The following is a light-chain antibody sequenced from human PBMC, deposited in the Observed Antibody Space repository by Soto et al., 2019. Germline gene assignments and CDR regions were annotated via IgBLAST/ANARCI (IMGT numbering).Light chain of an antibody. J-gene: IGLJ1*01. Sequence: QSALTQPASVSGSPGQSITISCTGTSSDVGGYNFVSWYQQHPGKAPKLMIYEVRNRPSGVSNRFSGSKSGNTASLSIFGLQAEDEADYYCSSYTTSNSYFVFGTGTKVT. CDR2: EVR. V-gene: IGLV2-14*01. CDR1: SSDVGGYNF. CDR3: SSYTTSNSYFV.